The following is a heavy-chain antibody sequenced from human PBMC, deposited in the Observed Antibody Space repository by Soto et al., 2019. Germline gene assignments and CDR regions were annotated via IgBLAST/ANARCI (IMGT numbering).Heavy chain of an antibody. V-gene: IGHV3-30*03. D-gene: IGHD2-21*02. CDR3: GRDDLDVKGGARVVGTGPVGDL. J-gene: IGHJ5*02. CDR1: GFMFSLYD. Sequence: QVQLAESGGGVVQPGRSLRLSCAASGFMFSLYDMHWVRRAPGKGLEWVYVIFSDGSKKYYADSVKDRFTISRDNSKNTLYLQMDSLTPEDTAVYYCGRDDLDVKGGARVVGTGPVGDLWGRGTLVTVSS. CDR2: IFSDGSKK.